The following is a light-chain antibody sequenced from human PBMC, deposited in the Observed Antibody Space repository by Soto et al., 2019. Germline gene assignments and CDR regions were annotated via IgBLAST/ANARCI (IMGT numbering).Light chain of an antibody. V-gene: IGKV1-9*01. CDR3: QQLNDRRFS. CDR2: AAS. CDR1: QGNNSF. J-gene: IGKJ2*01. Sequence: IQLTQSPSSLSASVGDRVTISCRASQGNNSFVAWYQQKSGKAPKLLIYAASTLQSGVPSRFSGSGSGTACTLTISSLQPEDFATYYCQQLNDRRFSFGQGTKLDIK.